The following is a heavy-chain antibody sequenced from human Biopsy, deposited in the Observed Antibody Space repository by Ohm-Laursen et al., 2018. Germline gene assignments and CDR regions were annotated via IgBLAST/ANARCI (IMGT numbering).Heavy chain of an antibody. Sequence: PGTLSLTCTVSGVSITAYYWSWIRQPPGKGLECIGNIHHSGSTNYNPSLKSRLTISVDTSKNQFSLKLISVTAADTAVYYCARMDCSGGSCHYYSYGMDVWGQGTTVTVSS. J-gene: IGHJ6*02. V-gene: IGHV4-4*09. CDR1: GVSITAYY. CDR3: ARMDCSGGSCHYYSYGMDV. CDR2: IHHSGST. D-gene: IGHD2-15*01.